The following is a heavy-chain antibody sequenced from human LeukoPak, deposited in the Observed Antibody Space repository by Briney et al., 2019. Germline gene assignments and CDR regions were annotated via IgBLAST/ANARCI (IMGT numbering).Heavy chain of an antibody. J-gene: IGHJ2*01. D-gene: IGHD3-16*01. CDR2: VYNSGDT. V-gene: IGHV4-59*08. Sequence: SETLSLTCTVSGGSTSSDYWSWIRQSPGKGLEWVGYVYNSGDTGKNPSLKSRVTILLDTSKNQCSLKVTSVSAADTAVYYCARLKLGAYFDLWGRGTLVTVSS. CDR3: ARLKLGAYFDL. CDR1: GGSTSSDY.